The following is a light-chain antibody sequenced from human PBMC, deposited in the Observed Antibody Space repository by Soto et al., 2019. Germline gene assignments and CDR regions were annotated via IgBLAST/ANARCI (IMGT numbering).Light chain of an antibody. Sequence: DIQMTQSPSSLSASVGDRVTITCRASQGIRNDLVWYQQKPGQAPKRLIYAASSLQSGAPSRFGGSGSGTEFSRTISSLQPEEFAADYGLQHNDQPITCGQGTRLEIK. CDR1: QGIRND. CDR3: LQHNDQPIT. J-gene: IGKJ5*01. V-gene: IGKV1-17*01. CDR2: AAS.